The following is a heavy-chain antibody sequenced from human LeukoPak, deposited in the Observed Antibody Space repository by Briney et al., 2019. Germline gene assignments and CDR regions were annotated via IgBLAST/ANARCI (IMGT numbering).Heavy chain of an antibody. V-gene: IGHV4-4*02. Sequence: SETLSLTCAVSGGSISSSNWWSWVRQPPGKGLEWIGEIYHSGSTNYNPSLKSRVTISVDKSKNQFSLKLSSVTAADTAVYYCAIGITMVRGVYDAFDIWGQGTMVTVSS. D-gene: IGHD3-10*01. CDR2: IYHSGST. CDR1: GGSISSSNW. CDR3: AIGITMVRGVYDAFDI. J-gene: IGHJ3*02.